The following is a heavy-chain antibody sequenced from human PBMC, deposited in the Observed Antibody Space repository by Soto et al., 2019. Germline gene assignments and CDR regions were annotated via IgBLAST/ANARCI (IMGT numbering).Heavy chain of an antibody. CDR3: ARDLSWGSNWYYYMDV. D-gene: IGHD7-27*01. V-gene: IGHV3-48*01. J-gene: IGHJ6*03. CDR1: GFILSDCA. Sequence: ESGGGLVQPGGSLRLSCATSGFILSDCAMNWVRQALGKGLEWVSYISSSSSVIDYADSVKGRFTVSRDNARNSLYLQMNSLRAEDTAVYYCARDLSWGSNWYYYMDVWGKGTTVTVSS. CDR2: ISSSSSVI.